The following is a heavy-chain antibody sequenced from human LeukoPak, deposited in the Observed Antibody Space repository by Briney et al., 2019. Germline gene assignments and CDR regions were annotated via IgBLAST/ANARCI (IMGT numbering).Heavy chain of an antibody. CDR1: GGPISRSSSY. D-gene: IGHD3-16*01. Sequence: PSETLSLTCAVSGGPISRSSSYWGWIRQPPGKGPQWIGSIYYSGSTYYSPSLKSRVTISVDTPKNQFSLRLSSVTASDTAVYYCARMITWYFDLWGRGTLVTVSS. J-gene: IGHJ2*01. CDR2: IYYSGST. V-gene: IGHV4-39*01. CDR3: ARMITWYFDL.